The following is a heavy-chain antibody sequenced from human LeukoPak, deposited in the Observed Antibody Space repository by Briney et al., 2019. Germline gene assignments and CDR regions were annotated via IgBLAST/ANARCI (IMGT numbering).Heavy chain of an antibody. V-gene: IGHV1-2*02. D-gene: IGHD1-1*01. CDR3: ARGVWNASPYYYYYGMDV. CDR1: GYTFTGYY. CDR2: INPNSGGT. J-gene: IGHJ6*02. Sequence: ASVKVSCKASGYTFTGYYMHWVRQAPGQGLEWMGWINPNSGGTNYAQKFQGRVTMTRDTSISTAYMELSRLRSDDTAVYYCARGVWNASPYYYYYGMDVWGQGTTVTVSS.